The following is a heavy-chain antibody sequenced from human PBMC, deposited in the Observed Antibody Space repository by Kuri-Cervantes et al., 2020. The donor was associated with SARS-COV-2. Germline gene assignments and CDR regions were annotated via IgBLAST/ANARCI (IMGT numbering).Heavy chain of an antibody. CDR2: MNPNSGDT. CDR3: ARTRIAAAGTIDY. D-gene: IGHD6-13*01. J-gene: IGHJ4*02. V-gene: IGHV1-8*03. Sequence: ASVKVSCKASGYTFTNYEINWVRQATGQGLEWMGWMNPNSGDTDYAQKFQGRVILTRNTSTTTAYMELSSLRSEDTAVYYCARTRIAAAGTIDYWGQGTLVTVSS. CDR1: GYTFTNYE.